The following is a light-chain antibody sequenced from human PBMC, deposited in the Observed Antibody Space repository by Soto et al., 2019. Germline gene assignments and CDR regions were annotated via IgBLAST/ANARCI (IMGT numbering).Light chain of an antibody. V-gene: IGKV1-27*01. Sequence: DIQMTQSPTSLSASVGDRVTITCRASQGIRYYVAWYQQIPGKAPKLLIYAACTLQSGVPSRFNGSGSGKDFTLPINGLQPEDVATYSCQKYSSVPVFGPGTKVEIK. CDR2: AAC. CDR1: QGIRYY. J-gene: IGKJ3*01. CDR3: QKYSSVPV.